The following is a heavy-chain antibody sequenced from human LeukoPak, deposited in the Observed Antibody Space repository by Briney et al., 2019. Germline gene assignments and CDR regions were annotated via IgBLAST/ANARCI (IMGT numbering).Heavy chain of an antibody. CDR1: GGSISSYY. CDR3: ARASQGMVRGVITYYYYYMDV. D-gene: IGHD3-10*01. CDR2: IYTSGST. J-gene: IGHJ6*03. Sequence: SETLSLTCTVSGGSISSYYWSWIRQPPGKGLEWIGRIYTSGSTNYNPSLKSRVTMSVDTSKNQFSLKLSYVTAADTAVYYCARASQGMVRGVITYYYYYMDVWGKGTTVTISS. V-gene: IGHV4-4*07.